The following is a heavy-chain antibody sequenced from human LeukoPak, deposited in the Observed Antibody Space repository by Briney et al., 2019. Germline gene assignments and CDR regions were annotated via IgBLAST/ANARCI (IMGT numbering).Heavy chain of an antibody. CDR3: ATYNWDDPDAFDI. Sequence: SETLSLTCAVSGYSLSSDYYWGWIRQTPGKGLEWIGSIYHSGRTYYNPSLKSRITISLDTSKNQFSLKLSSVTAADTAVYYCATYNWDDPDAFDIWGQGSMVTLSS. J-gene: IGHJ3*02. D-gene: IGHD1-20*01. CDR2: IYHSGRT. V-gene: IGHV4-38-2*01. CDR1: GYSLSSDYY.